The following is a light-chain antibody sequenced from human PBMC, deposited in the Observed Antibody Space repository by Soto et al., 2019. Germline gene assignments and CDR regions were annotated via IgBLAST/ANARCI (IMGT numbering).Light chain of an antibody. Sequence: EIVLTQSPGTLSLSPGERATLSCRASQNVTNSRLAWYQQKPGQAPKVLIYGGSNRATGIPDRFSGSGAGKDFPLTISRLEPKDFAIYSWQQWISSPRTFCQGTKLEIK. V-gene: IGKV3-20*01. J-gene: IGKJ2*01. CDR1: QNVTNSR. CDR2: GGS. CDR3: QQWISSPRT.